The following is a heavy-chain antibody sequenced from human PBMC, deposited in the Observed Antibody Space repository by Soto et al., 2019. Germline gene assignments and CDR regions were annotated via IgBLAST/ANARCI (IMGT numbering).Heavy chain of an antibody. J-gene: IGHJ4*02. V-gene: IGHV3-30-3*01. CDR1: GFTFSSYA. CDR3: GRSAGQQLPGAGY. CDR2: ISYDGSNK. D-gene: IGHD6-13*01. Sequence: QVQLVESGGGVVQPGRSLRLSCAASGFTFSSYAMHWVRQAPGKGLEWVAVISYDGSNKYYADSVKGRFTISRDNSKNTLYLQMNGLRAEDAAVYYCGRSAGQQLPGAGYWGQGTLVTVSS.